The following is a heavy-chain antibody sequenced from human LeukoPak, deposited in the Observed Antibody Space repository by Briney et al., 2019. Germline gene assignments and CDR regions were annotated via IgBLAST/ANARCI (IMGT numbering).Heavy chain of an antibody. V-gene: IGHV3-30*02. J-gene: IGHJ3*02. CDR2: IRYDGSNK. Sequence: PGGSLRLSCAASGFTFSSYAIHWVRQAPGKGLEWLAFIRYDGSNKNYADSVKGRFTISRDNTKNSLYLQMNSLRAEDTAVYYCAKDGGSDPDSFDIWGQGTMVTVSS. CDR1: GFTFSSYA. CDR3: AKDGGSDPDSFDI. D-gene: IGHD2-15*01.